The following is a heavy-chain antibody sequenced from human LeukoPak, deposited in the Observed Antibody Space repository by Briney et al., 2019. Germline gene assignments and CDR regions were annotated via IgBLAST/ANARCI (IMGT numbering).Heavy chain of an antibody. CDR3: EIYTGYDSF. V-gene: IGHV1-8*01. J-gene: IGHJ4*02. D-gene: IGHD5-12*01. CDR2: MSPDSGYT. Sequence: ASVKASCKASGYTFTSYDINWVRQATGQGLEWMGWMSPDSGYTGYAQTFQGRVTLTRNTSVSTAFMELSSLRSEDTAVYYCEIYTGYDSFWGQGTLVTVSS. CDR1: GYTFTSYD.